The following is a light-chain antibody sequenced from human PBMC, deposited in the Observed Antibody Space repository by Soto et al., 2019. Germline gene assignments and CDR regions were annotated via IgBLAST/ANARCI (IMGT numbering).Light chain of an antibody. V-gene: IGKV2-28*01. CDR2: LGS. J-gene: IGKJ4*01. Sequence: IVMTQSPLSLPVTPGEPASISCRPSQSLLHSNGYNYLDWYLQKPGQSPQLLIYLGSNRASGVPDRFSGSGSGTDFTLKISRVEAEDVGVYYCMQALQTPLTFGGGTKVDIK. CDR3: MQALQTPLT. CDR1: QSLLHSNGYNY.